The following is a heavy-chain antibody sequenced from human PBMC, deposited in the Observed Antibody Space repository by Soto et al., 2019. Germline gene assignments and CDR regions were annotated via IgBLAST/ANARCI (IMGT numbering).Heavy chain of an antibody. Sequence: SETLSLTCTVSGDSISSYFWSWIRQPPGKGLEWIGCVYHSGSTNYSPSLKRRVSISVDTSKNQFSLRLTSVTAADTPVYYCARTYSSSYSRYPVYYGMDIWGQGTTVTVSS. V-gene: IGHV4-59*01. CDR1: GDSISSYF. CDR3: ARTYSSSYSRYPVYYGMDI. CDR2: VYHSGST. J-gene: IGHJ6*02. D-gene: IGHD3-22*01.